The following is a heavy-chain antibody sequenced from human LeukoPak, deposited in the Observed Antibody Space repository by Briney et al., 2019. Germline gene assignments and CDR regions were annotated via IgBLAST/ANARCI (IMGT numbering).Heavy chain of an antibody. D-gene: IGHD3-9*01. CDR1: GYTFNDYS. CDR3: ARLGENGLLTGYFYP. CDR2: INPDSGGT. V-gene: IGHV1-2*02. Sequence: GASVKVSCKASGYTFNDYSMHWVRQAPGQGLEWMGRINPDSGGTDYAQKFQGRVTMTRDTSISTAYMDLSRLRSDDTAVYYCARLGENGLLTGYFYPWGQGTLVTVSS. J-gene: IGHJ5*02.